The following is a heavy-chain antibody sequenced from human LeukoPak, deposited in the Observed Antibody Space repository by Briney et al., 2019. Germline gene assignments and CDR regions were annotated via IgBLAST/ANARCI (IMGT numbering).Heavy chain of an antibody. Sequence: SETLSLTCAVSGGSISSYYWSWIRQPPGKGLEWIGYIYYSGSTNYNPSLRSRVTISVDTSKNQFSLKLSSVTAADTAVYYCARSRGKRFDTALDYRGQGTLVTVSS. D-gene: IGHD5-18*01. CDR2: IYYSGST. J-gene: IGHJ4*02. CDR1: GGSISSYY. CDR3: ARSRGKRFDTALDY. V-gene: IGHV4-59*08.